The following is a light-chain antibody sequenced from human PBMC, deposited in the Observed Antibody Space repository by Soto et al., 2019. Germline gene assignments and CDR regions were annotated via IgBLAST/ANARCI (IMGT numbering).Light chain of an antibody. CDR2: GAS. Sequence: IVLTQSPGTLSLSPGERTTLSCSASQSISRYLAWYQQKPGQGPRLLIYGASSRATGTPDRFSGSGSGTDFTLTISSLEPEDFAVYYCQQRSNWPPITFGPGTRLEIK. CDR1: QSISRY. J-gene: IGKJ5*01. V-gene: IGKV3-11*01. CDR3: QQRSNWPPIT.